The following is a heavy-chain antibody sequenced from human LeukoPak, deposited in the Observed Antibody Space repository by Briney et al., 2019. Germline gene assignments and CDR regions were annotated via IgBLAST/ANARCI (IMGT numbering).Heavy chain of an antibody. V-gene: IGHV3-15*01. CDR2: IKRKTDGGTT. Sequence: GGSLRLSCVASGFNFTNAWMSWVRQAPGKGLEWVGRIKRKTDGGTTDYAAPVKGRFTISRDDSKNTLFLQMNSLKTEDTAVYYCTTGAMIVSWGQGTLVTVSS. J-gene: IGHJ5*02. CDR3: TTGAMIVS. CDR1: GFNFTNAW. D-gene: IGHD3-22*01.